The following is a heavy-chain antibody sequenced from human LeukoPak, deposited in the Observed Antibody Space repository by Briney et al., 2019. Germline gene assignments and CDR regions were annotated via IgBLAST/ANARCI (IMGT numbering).Heavy chain of an antibody. Sequence: GESLKISCKGSGYSFTSYWIGWVRQMPGKGLEWMGTIYPGDSDTRYSPSFQGQVTISADKSISTAYLQWSSLKASDTAMYYCARIQPTTYYYYYGMDVWGQGTTVTVSS. J-gene: IGHJ6*02. CDR2: IYPGDSDT. CDR3: ARIQPTTYYYYYGMDV. V-gene: IGHV5-51*01. D-gene: IGHD1-1*01. CDR1: GYSFTSYW.